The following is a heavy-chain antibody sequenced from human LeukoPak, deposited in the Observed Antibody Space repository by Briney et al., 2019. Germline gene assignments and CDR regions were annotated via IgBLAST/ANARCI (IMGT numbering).Heavy chain of an antibody. CDR1: GYTFTSSD. CDR2: MNPNSGNT. CDR3: ARFEALLSETPFDY. V-gene: IGHV1-8*01. Sequence: ASVKVSCKASGYTFTSSDINWVRQATGQGLEWMGWMNPNSGNTGYAQKFQGRVTMTRNTSISTAYMELSSLRSEDTAVYYCARFEALLSETPFDYWGQGTLVTVSS. D-gene: IGHD3-10*01. J-gene: IGHJ4*02.